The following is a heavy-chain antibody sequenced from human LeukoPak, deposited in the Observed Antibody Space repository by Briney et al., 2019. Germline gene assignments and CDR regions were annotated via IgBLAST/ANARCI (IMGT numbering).Heavy chain of an antibody. D-gene: IGHD3-22*01. CDR2: ISGDGGST. Sequence: GGSLRLSCAASGFTFDDYAMHWVRQAPGKGLEWVSLISGDGGSTYYADSVKGRFTISRDNSKNSLYLEMNSLRTEDTALYYCAKDYHITMIVVVINYAFVIGGQGTLVTVSS. V-gene: IGHV3-43*02. CDR1: GFTFDDYA. CDR3: AKDYHITMIVVVINYAFVI. J-gene: IGHJ3*02.